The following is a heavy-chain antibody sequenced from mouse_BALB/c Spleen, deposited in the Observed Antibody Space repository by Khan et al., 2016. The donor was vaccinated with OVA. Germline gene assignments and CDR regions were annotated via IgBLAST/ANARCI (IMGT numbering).Heavy chain of an antibody. CDR1: GYTFTSFW. Sequence: QVQLKQSGAELAKPGASVKMSCKASGYTFTSFWMHWVKQRPGQGLEWIGYINPSTDYTEYNQRFKDKATLTADKSSSTAYMRLTSLTSDDSAVYYCVNHGRTSGWFTYWGQGTLVTVSA. CDR3: VNHGRTSGWFTY. CDR2: INPSTDYT. D-gene: IGHD1-1*01. J-gene: IGHJ3*01. V-gene: IGHV1-7*01.